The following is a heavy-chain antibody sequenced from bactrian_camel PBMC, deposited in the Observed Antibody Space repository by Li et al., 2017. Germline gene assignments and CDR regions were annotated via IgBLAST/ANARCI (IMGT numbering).Heavy chain of an antibody. J-gene: IGHJ6*01. CDR2: IIPDGTT. CDR3: AADPGYYMDNDVTLFGY. CDR1: GFTFSGVG. D-gene: IGHD4*01. V-gene: IGHV3S1*01. Sequence: HVQLVESGGGLVQPGGSLRHSCAASGFTFSGVGMTWVRQAPEKGLESVSSIIPDGTTNYAHSVKGRFTISRDNAKNTLYLQLNSLKTDDTAMYYCAADPGYYMDNDVTLFGYWGQGTQVTVS.